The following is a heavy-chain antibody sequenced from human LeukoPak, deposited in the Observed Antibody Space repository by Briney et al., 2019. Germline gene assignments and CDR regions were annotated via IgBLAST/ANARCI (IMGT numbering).Heavy chain of an antibody. D-gene: IGHD2-21*01. CDR2: IYYSGST. Sequence: SETLSLTCTVSGGSISSSSYYWGWIRQPPGKGLEWIGSIYYSGSTYYNPSLKSRVTISVDTSKNQFSLKLSSVTAADTAVYYCARVWTNLYYFDYWGQGTLVTVSS. CDR3: ARVWTNLYYFDY. J-gene: IGHJ4*02. V-gene: IGHV4-39*07. CDR1: GGSISSSSYY.